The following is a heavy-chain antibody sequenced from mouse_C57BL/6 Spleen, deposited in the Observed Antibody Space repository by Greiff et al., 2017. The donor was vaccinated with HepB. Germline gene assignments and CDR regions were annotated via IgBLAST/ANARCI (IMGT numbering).Heavy chain of an antibody. V-gene: IGHV1-26*01. J-gene: IGHJ2*01. CDR2: INPNNGGT. Sequence: EVQLQQSGPELVKPGASVKISCKASGYTFTDYYMNWVKQSHGKSLEWIGDINPNNGGTSYNQKFKGKATLTVDKSSSTAYMELRSLTSEDSAVYYCARFLYDDHMGFDYWGQGTTLTVSS. CDR1: GYTFTDYY. CDR3: ARFLYDDHMGFDY. D-gene: IGHD2-3*01.